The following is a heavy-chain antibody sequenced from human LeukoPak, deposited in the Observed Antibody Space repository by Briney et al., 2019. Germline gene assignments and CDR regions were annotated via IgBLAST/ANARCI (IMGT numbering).Heavy chain of an antibody. CDR2: INHSGST. CDR1: GGSFSGYY. V-gene: IGHV4-34*01. CDR3: ARGVVIHLFDY. Sequence: SSETLSLTCAVYGGSFSGYYWSWIRQPPGKGLEWIGEINHSGSTNYNPSLKSRVTISVDTSKNQFSLKLSSVTAADTAVYYCARGVVIHLFDYWGQGTLVTVSS. D-gene: IGHD3-22*01. J-gene: IGHJ4*02.